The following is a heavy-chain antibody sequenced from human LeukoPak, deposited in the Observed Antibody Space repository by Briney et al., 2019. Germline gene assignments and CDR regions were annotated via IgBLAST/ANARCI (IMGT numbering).Heavy chain of an antibody. J-gene: IGHJ4*02. CDR3: ARWPNCSSTSWPLDY. CDR1: GGSFSSFY. Sequence: PSETLSLTCTVSGGSFSSFYWSWIRQPPGKGLEWIGYIYYSGSPNYNPSLKSRVTISVDTSKNQFSLELSSVTAADTAVYYCARWPNCSSTSWPLDYWGQGTLVTVSS. V-gene: IGHV4-59*01. D-gene: IGHD2-2*01. CDR2: IYYSGSP.